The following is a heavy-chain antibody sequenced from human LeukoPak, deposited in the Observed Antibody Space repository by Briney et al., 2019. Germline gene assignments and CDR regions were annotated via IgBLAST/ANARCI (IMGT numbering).Heavy chain of an antibody. CDR1: GASISSSY. D-gene: IGHD2-8*01. V-gene: IGHV4-59*03. J-gene: IGHJ5*02. Sequence: SETLSLTCSVSGASISSSYSSWLRQPPGKGLEWIAHIYNRDTNYNPSLQSRVTISLDTSKNQFSLKLTSVTAADTAVYYCAKNGRTWPSWGQGTLVTVSS. CDR2: IYNRDT. CDR3: AKNGRTWPS.